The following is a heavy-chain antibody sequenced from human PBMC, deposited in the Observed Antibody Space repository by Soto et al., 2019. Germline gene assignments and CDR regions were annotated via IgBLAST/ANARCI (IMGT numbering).Heavy chain of an antibody. V-gene: IGHV4-31*02. D-gene: IGHD2-2*01. CDR3: ARGHPEDIVVVPAARDNWFDP. Sequence: PSETLSLTCTVSGGSISSGGYYWSWIRQHPGKGLEWIGYIYYSGSTYYNPSLKSRVTISVDTSKNQFSLKLSSVTAADTAVYYCARGHPEDIVVVPAARDNWFDPWCPGTLVTVFS. CDR1: GGSISSGGYY. CDR2: IYYSGST. J-gene: IGHJ5*02.